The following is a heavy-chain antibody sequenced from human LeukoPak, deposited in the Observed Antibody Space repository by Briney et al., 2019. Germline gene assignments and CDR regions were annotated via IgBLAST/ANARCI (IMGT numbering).Heavy chain of an antibody. CDR2: ISAYNGNT. CDR3: ARGPAYYYDSSGYYY. V-gene: IGHV1-18*01. J-gene: IGHJ4*02. CDR1: GDTFTSYG. D-gene: IGHD3-22*01. Sequence: GASVKVSCKASGDTFTSYGISWVRQAPGQGLDWMGWISAYNGNTNYAQKLQGRVTMTTDTSTSTAYMELRSLRSDDTAVYYCARGPAYYYDSSGYYYWGQGTLVTV.